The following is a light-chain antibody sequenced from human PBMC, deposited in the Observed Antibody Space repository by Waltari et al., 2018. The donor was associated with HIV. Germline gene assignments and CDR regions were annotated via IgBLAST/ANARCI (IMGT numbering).Light chain of an antibody. CDR3: SGWDISLSARV. CDR1: SRNLADEG. J-gene: IGLJ3*02. V-gene: IGLV10-54*04. Sequence: QAGLTQPPSVSEGLSHIATLTCHRHSRNLADEGPTRLQQPQGHPPKPLSHRTTNRHAGISERFSAARSGNTASLTITGLQHEDEADYYCSGWDISLSARVCGGVTKLTVL. CDR2: RTT.